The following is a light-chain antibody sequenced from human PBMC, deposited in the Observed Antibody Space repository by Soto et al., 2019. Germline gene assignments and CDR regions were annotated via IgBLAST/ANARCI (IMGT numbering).Light chain of an antibody. V-gene: IGLV8-61*01. CDR3: MLYVGGGMWV. J-gene: IGLJ3*02. Sequence: QTVVTQEPSVSVSPGGTVTLTCALSSGSVSSHYYPSWHQQTPGQAPRTLIYSTNSRSSGVPDRFSGSILGNKAALTITGAQADDESVYYCMLYVGGGMWVFGGGTKLTVL. CDR2: STN. CDR1: SGSVSSHYY.